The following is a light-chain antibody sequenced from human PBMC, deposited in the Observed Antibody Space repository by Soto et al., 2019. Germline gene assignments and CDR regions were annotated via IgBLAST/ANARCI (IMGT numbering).Light chain of an antibody. Sequence: DIHMTQSPSTLSGSVGDRVTITCLASQTISSWLAWYQQKPGQAPQLLIYTASPLKSGVPSRFSGSGSGTEFTLTISSLQPDDFATYYCQHYNSYSEAFGQGTKVDIK. CDR3: QHYNSYSEA. CDR2: TAS. CDR1: QTISSW. J-gene: IGKJ1*01. V-gene: IGKV1-5*03.